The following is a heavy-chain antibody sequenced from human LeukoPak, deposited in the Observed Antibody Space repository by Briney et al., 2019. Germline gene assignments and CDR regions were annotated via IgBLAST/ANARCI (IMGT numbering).Heavy chain of an antibody. D-gene: IGHD3-10*01. J-gene: IGHJ4*02. CDR3: ARGRGSYSLDY. CDR1: GFTLSSYA. CDR2: ISGNGDST. Sequence: GGPLRLSCAASGFTLSSYAMSWVRQAPGKGLEWVSAISGNGDSTYYADSVKGRLTISRDNSKNTLYLQMNSLRAEDTAVYNCARGRGSYSLDYWGQGTLVTVSS. V-gene: IGHV3-23*01.